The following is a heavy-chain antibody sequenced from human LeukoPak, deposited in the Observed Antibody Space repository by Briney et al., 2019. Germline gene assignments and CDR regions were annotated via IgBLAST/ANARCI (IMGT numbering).Heavy chain of an antibody. Sequence: PGGSLRLSCAASGFTFSSYEMNWVRQAPGNWLEWVSYISSSGSTIYYADSVKGRFTISRDNAKNSLYLQMNSLRAEETAVYYCARAKYSSGWTIDYWGQGTLVTVSS. CDR3: ARAKYSSGWTIDY. CDR1: GFTFSSYE. J-gene: IGHJ4*02. D-gene: IGHD6-19*01. V-gene: IGHV3-48*03. CDR2: ISSSGSTI.